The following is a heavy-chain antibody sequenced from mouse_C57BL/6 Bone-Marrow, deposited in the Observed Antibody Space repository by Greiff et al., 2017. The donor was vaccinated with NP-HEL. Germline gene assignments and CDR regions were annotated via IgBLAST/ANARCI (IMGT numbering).Heavy chain of an antibody. D-gene: IGHD3-3*01. CDR2: ISDGGSYT. J-gene: IGHJ4*01. Sequence: DVKLVESGGGLVKPGGSLKLSCAASGFTFSSYAMSWVRQTPEKRLEWVATISDGGSYTYYPDNVKGRFTISRDNAKNNLYLQMSHLKSEDTAMYYCARSDPRAAMDYWGQGTSVTVSS. CDR1: GFTFSSYA. V-gene: IGHV5-4*03. CDR3: ARSDPRAAMDY.